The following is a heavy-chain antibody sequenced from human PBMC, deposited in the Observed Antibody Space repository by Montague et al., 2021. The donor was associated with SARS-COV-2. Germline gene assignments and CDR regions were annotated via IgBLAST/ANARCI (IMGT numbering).Heavy chain of an antibody. CDR2: TYHNGST. Sequence: SETLFLTCAVSGDSISTDNWRTWVRLPPGKGLVWVGETYHNGSTKYKPSLKSRVSMSVGKSWNQFSLRLTSVSAADTAIYYCGRKGSGRSDLAYWGQGTLVTVSS. D-gene: IGHD3-10*01. CDR1: GDSISTDNW. J-gene: IGHJ4*02. V-gene: IGHV4-4*02. CDR3: GRKGSGRSDLAY.